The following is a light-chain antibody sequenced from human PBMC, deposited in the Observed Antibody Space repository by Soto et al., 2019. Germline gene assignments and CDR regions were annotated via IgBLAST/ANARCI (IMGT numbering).Light chain of an antibody. CDR2: DVS. Sequence: QSALTQPASVSGSPGQSITISCTGTSSDVGDYNYVSWYQQHPGKAPKLMIFDVSNRPSGVSNRFSGSKSGNTASLTISGLQAVDEADFYCSSYTSILTRVFGTGTNLTVL. V-gene: IGLV2-14*01. CDR3: SSYTSILTRV. CDR1: SSDVGDYNY. J-gene: IGLJ1*01.